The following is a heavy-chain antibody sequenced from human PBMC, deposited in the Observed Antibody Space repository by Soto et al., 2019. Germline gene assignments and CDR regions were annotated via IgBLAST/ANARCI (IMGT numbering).Heavy chain of an antibody. J-gene: IGHJ4*02. CDR2: IYYSGST. CDR1: GGSISSGGYY. D-gene: IGHD2-15*01. CDR3: ARAGYCSGGSCYLFPVDY. V-gene: IGHV4-31*03. Sequence: QVQLQESGPGLVKPSQTLSLTCTVSGGSISSGGYYWSWIRQHPGKGLEWIGYIYYSGSTYYNPSXKSRVTISVXTPKYQXXLKLSSVTAADTAVYYCARAGYCSGGSCYLFPVDYWGQGTLVTVSS.